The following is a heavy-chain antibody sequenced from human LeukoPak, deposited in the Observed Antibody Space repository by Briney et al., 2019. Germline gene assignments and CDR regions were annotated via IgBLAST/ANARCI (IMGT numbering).Heavy chain of an antibody. CDR3: AREPPMGRYYYGMDV. D-gene: IGHD3-10*01. CDR1: GVSVSNYY. V-gene: IGHV3-66*01. CDR2: IYSGGSI. J-gene: IGHJ6*02. Sequence: GSLRLPCAASGVSVSNYYMHWVRQAPGKGLEWVSVIYSGGSIYYADSVKGRFIISRDNSKNTLDLQLNSLRAEDTAVYYCAREPPMGRYYYGMDVWGQGTTVTVSS.